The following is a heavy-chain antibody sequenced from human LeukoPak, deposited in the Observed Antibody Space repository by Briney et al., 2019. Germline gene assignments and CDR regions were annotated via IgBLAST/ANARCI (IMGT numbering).Heavy chain of an antibody. CDR2: INLGDSET. V-gene: IGHV5-51*01. J-gene: IGHJ5*02. CDR1: GHSFTNHW. D-gene: IGHD1-26*01. CDR3: ARRPYSGSLNSFDP. Sequence: GDSLKISCEASGHSFTNHWLGWVRQMPGKGLEWMGIINLGDSETQYSPSFQGQVTISLDKSINTAYLLWRSLKVSDTAVYYCARRPYSGSLNSFDPWGQGTLVTVSS.